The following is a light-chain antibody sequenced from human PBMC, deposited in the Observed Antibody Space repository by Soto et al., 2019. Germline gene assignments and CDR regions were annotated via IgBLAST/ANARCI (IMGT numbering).Light chain of an antibody. CDR2: DVS. CDR3: WSYTTSNTRQVV. J-gene: IGLJ1*01. Sequence: QSVLTQPASVSGSPGQSITIPCTGTSSDVGGYNYVSWYQQHPGKAPKFMIYDVSNRPSGVSNRFSGSNSGNTASLTISGLQAEDEADYYWWSYTTSNTRQVVVGTGTKVTVL. V-gene: IGLV2-14*01. CDR1: SSDVGGYNY.